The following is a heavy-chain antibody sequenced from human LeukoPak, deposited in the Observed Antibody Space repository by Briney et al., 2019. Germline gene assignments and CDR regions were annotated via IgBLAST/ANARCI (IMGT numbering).Heavy chain of an antibody. CDR2: TNHSGST. CDR1: GGSFSGYY. Sequence: NPSETLSLTCAVYGGSFSGYYWSWIRQPPGKGLEWIGETNHSGSTNYNPSLKSRVTISVGTSKNQFSLKLSSVTAADTAVYYCARVRGYYFDYWGQGTLVTVSS. D-gene: IGHD3-10*01. CDR3: ARVRGYYFDY. V-gene: IGHV4-34*01. J-gene: IGHJ4*02.